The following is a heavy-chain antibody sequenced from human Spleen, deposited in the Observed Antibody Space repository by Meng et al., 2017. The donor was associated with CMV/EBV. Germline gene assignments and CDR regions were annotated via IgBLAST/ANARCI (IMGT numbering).Heavy chain of an antibody. CDR3: ARGSKTIFGVVIDYGMDV. Sequence: SETLSLTCTVSGSSVSSGGYYWSWIRQPPGKGLEWIGYIYNSGSTNYNASLRSRVTISLDTSKNQFSLKLSSVTAADTAVYYCARGSKTIFGVVIDYGMDVWGQGTTVTVSS. D-gene: IGHD3-3*01. CDR2: IYNSGST. V-gene: IGHV4-61*08. CDR1: GSSVSSGGYY. J-gene: IGHJ6*02.